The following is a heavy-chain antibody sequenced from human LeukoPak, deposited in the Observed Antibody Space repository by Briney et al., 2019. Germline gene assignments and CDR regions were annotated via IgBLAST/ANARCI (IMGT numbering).Heavy chain of an antibody. D-gene: IGHD2-8*01. V-gene: IGHV1-2*04. CDR1: GYTFTGYY. CDR3: ARDLPYCTNGVCYNYYGMDV. Sequence: ASVKVSCKASGYTFTGYYMHWVRQAPGQGLEWMGRINPNSGGTNYAQKFQGWVTMTRDTSISTAYMELSRLRSDDTAVYYCARDLPYCTNGVCYNYYGMDVWGQGTTVTVSS. J-gene: IGHJ6*02. CDR2: INPNSGGT.